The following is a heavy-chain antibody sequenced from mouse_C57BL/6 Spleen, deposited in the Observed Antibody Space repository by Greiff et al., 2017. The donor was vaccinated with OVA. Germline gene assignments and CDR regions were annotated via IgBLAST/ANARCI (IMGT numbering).Heavy chain of an antibody. J-gene: IGHJ4*01. CDR3: ARSYYGSSPLYAMDY. CDR2: IWSGGST. V-gene: IGHV2-2*01. D-gene: IGHD1-1*01. Sequence: VQLQESGPGLVQPSQSLSITCTVSGFSLTSYGVHWVRQSPGKGLEWLGVIWSGGSTDYNAAFISRLSISKDNSKNHIFFIMNSLQAAATAINYCARSYYGSSPLYAMDYWGQGTSVTVSS. CDR1: GFSLTSYG.